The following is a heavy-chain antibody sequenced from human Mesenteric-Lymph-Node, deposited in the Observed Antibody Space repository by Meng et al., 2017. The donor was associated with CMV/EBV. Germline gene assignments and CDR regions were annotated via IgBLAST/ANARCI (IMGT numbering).Heavy chain of an antibody. D-gene: IGHD3-3*01. CDR2: IKQDGSEK. V-gene: IGHV3-7*01. CDR3: ARDAEGDLWSGGYFNY. J-gene: IGHJ4*02. Sequence: GGSLRLSCAASGFTFSSYWMSWVRQAPGKGLEWVANIKQDGSEKYYVDSVKGRFTISRDNAKNSLYLLMNSLRAEDTAVYYCARDAEGDLWSGGYFNYWGQGALVTVSS. CDR1: GFTFSSYW.